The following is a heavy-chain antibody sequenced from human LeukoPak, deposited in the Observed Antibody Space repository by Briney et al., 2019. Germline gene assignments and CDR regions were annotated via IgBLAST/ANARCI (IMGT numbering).Heavy chain of an antibody. J-gene: IGHJ5*02. D-gene: IGHD2-15*01. CDR3: AREGCSGGSCYSPFDWFDP. V-gene: IGHV3-33*08. CDR1: GVSFSNYG. CDR2: IWSDGSIK. Sequence: GGSLRLSCAASGVSFSNYGMHWVRQAPGKGLEWVAVIWSDGSIKYYADSVKGRFTISRDNSRNTLYLQMNSLRAEDTAVYYCAREGCSGGSCYSPFDWFDPWGQGTLVTVSS.